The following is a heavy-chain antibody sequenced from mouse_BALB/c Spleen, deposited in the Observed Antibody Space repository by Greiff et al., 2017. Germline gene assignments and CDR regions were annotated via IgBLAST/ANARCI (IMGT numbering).Heavy chain of an antibody. CDR2: IWSDGST. CDR1: GFSLTSYG. Sequence: VHLVESGPDLVAPSQSLSITCTVSGFSLTSYGVHWVRQPPGKGLEWLVVIWSDGSTTYNSALKSRLSISKDNSKSQVFLKMNSLQTDDTAMYYCARQRNGYDQAWFAYWGQGTLVTVSA. V-gene: IGHV2-6-2*01. D-gene: IGHD2-10*02. CDR3: ARQRNGYDQAWFAY. J-gene: IGHJ3*01.